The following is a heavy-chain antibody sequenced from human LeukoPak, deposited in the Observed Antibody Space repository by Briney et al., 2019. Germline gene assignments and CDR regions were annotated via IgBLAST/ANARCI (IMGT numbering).Heavy chain of an antibody. CDR1: GFTFGDYA. CDR3: TRREAQDTHAEYFQH. CDR2: IRSKAYGGTT. J-gene: IGHJ1*01. Sequence: AGGSLRLSCTASGFTFGDYAMSWFRQAPGKGLEWVGFIRSKAYGGTTEYAASVKGRFTISRDDSKSIAYLQMNSLKTEDTAVYYCTRREAQDTHAEYFQHWGQGTLVTVSS. V-gene: IGHV3-49*03. D-gene: IGHD2-2*02.